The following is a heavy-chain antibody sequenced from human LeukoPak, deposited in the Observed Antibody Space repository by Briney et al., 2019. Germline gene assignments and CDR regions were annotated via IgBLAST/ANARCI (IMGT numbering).Heavy chain of an antibody. CDR3: ARPRVRVFLWFGENLCSGGLKY. Sequence: SETLSLTCAVYGGSFSGYYWSWIRQPPGKGLEWIGEINHSGSTNYNPSLKSRVTISVDTSKNQFSLKLSSVTAADTAVYYCARPRVRVFLWFGENLCSGGLKYWGQGTLVTVSS. J-gene: IGHJ4*02. V-gene: IGHV4-34*01. CDR2: INHSGST. D-gene: IGHD3-10*01. CDR1: GGSFSGYY.